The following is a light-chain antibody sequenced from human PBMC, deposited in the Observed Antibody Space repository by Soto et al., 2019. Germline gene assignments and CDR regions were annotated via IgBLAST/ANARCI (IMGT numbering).Light chain of an antibody. Sequence: DIQMTQSPSSLSASVGDRVTITCRASQSISSYLNWYQQKPAKAPELLIYAASRLQSGVPSRFSGSGSGTDFTLTISSLQAEDSSTYYCQQSYSIPLTVGGGTKVEIK. CDR2: AAS. CDR1: QSISSY. V-gene: IGKV1-39*01. J-gene: IGKJ4*01. CDR3: QQSYSIPLT.